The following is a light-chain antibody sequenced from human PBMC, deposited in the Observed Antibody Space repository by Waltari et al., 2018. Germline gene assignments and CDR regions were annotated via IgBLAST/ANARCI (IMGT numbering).Light chain of an antibody. Sequence: QSALTQPASVSGSPGQSITIPCIGPTIDFSTYNLVSWYQQHPGKAPKHIVYEVNQRPSGVSNRFSVSKSGNTTSLTISGLQTEDEADYYCCSYAGRNTYVFGTGTKVTVL. J-gene: IGLJ1*01. V-gene: IGLV2-23*02. CDR3: CSYAGRNTYV. CDR1: TIDFSTYNL. CDR2: EVN.